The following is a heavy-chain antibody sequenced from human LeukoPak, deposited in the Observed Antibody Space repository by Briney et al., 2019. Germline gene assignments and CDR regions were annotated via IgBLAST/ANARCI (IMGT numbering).Heavy chain of an antibody. J-gene: IGHJ6*02. V-gene: IGHV3-33*06. CDR3: AKGYSSSWRYYYGMDV. Sequence: PGRSLRLSCAASGFTFSSYGMHWVRQAPGKGLEWVAVIWYDGSNKYYADSVKGRFTISRDNSKNTLYLQMNSLRAEDTAVYYCAKGYSSSWRYYYGMDVWGQGTTVTVSS. D-gene: IGHD6-13*01. CDR1: GFTFSSYG. CDR2: IWYDGSNK.